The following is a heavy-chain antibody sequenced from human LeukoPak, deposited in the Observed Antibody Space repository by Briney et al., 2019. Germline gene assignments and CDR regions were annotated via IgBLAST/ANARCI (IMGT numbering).Heavy chain of an antibody. CDR3: ARDRRHGYPYYFDY. CDR2: IYYSGST. Sequence: KPSETLSLTCTVSGGSISSGGYYWSWIRQHPGKGLEWIGYIYYSGSTYYNPSLKSRVTISVDRSKNQFSLKLTSVTAADTAVYYCARDRRHGYPYYFDYWGQGTLVTVSS. V-gene: IGHV4-31*03. J-gene: IGHJ4*02. CDR1: GGSISSGGYY. D-gene: IGHD5-24*01.